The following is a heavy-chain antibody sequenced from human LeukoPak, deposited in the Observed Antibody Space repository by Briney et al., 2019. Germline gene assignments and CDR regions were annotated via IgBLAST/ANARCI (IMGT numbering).Heavy chain of an antibody. CDR1: GGSFSGYY. D-gene: IGHD3-9*01. CDR3: ARFYYDILTGHRYFDY. CDR2: INHSGST. V-gene: IGHV4-34*01. J-gene: IGHJ4*02. Sequence: PSETLSLTCAVYGGSFSGYYWSWIRQPPGKGLEWIGEINHSGSTNYNPSLKSRVAISLDTSKNQFSLNLSSVTAADTAVYYCARFYYDILTGHRYFDYWGQGTLVTVSS.